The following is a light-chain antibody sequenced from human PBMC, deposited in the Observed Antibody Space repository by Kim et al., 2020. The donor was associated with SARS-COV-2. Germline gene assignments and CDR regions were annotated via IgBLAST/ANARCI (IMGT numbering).Light chain of an antibody. CDR3: QQYGSSPRT. CDR1: QSVGSSY. CDR2: GAS. J-gene: IGKJ1*01. V-gene: IGKV3-20*01. Sequence: EIVLTQSPVTLSLSPGERATLSCRASQSVGSSYLAWYQQKFGQAPRLLIYGASSRATGIPDRFSGSGSGTDFTLTISRLEPEDFAVYYCQQYGSSPRTFGQGTQVDSK.